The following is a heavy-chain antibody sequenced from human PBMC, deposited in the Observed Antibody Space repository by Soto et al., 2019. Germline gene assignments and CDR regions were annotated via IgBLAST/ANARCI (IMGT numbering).Heavy chain of an antibody. CDR3: ASQGSSRPVGFFEY. Sequence: EASVKVSCKASGVTFSSYAISWVRQAPLQVLEWMVGIIPIFGTENYAKKFQGRVTIAADESTSTAYMELSSLRSEDTAVYYCASQGSSRPVGFFEYWGQGTMVTFSS. CDR2: IIPIFGTE. D-gene: IGHD1-26*01. J-gene: IGHJ4*02. V-gene: IGHV1-69*13. CDR1: GVTFSSYA.